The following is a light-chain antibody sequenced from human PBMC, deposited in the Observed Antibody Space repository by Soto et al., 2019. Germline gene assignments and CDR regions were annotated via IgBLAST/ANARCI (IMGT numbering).Light chain of an antibody. J-gene: IGKJ1*01. CDR1: QSVSSNC. CDR2: GAS. V-gene: IGKV3-20*01. CDR3: QQYGSSPPT. Sequence: EIVLTQSPGTLSLSPGERATLSCRASQSVSSNCLAWYRRKPGQAPRLLIYGASNRATDIPGRFSGSGSGTDFTLTITRLEPEDFAVYYCQQYGSSPPTFGPGTRVEIK.